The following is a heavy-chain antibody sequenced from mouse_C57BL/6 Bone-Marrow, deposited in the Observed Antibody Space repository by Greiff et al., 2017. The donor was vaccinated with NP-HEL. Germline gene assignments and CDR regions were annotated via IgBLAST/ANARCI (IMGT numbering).Heavy chain of an antibody. CDR1: GYAFSSYW. V-gene: IGHV1-80*01. Sequence: VQLQESGAELVKPGASVKISCKASGYAFSSYWMNWVKQRPGKGLEWIGQIYPGDGDTNYNGKFKGKATLTADKSSSTAYMQLSSLTSEDSAVYFCARGLRRRYYFDYWGKGTTLTVSS. J-gene: IGHJ2*01. CDR3: ARGLRRRYYFDY. CDR2: IYPGDGDT. D-gene: IGHD2-4*01.